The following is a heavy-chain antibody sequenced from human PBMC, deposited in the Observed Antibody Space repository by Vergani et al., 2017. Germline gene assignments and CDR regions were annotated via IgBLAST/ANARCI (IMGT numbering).Heavy chain of an antibody. J-gene: IGHJ4*02. CDR2: FDPEDGET. Sequence: QVQLVQSGAEVKKPGASVKVSCKVSGYTLTELSMHWVRQAPGKGLEWMGGFDPEDGETIYAQKFQGRVTMTRDTSTSTVYMELSSLRSEDTAVYYCARSMVRGVVIDYWGQGTLVTVSS. CDR3: ARSMVRGVVIDY. V-gene: IGHV1-24*01. CDR1: GYTLTELS. D-gene: IGHD3-10*01.